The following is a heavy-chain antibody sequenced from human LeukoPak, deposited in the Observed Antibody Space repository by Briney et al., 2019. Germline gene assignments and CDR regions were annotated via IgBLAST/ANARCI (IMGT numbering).Heavy chain of an antibody. V-gene: IGHV3-11*04. CDR3: ARADRRWKNWFAP. CDR2: ISSSGSTI. Sequence: GGSLRLSCAASGFTFSDYYMSWIRQAPGKGLEWVSYISSSGSTIYYADSVKVRFTISRDNSKNSLYLQMNSLRAEDTAVYYCARADRRWKNWFAPWGQGTLVTVSS. J-gene: IGHJ5*02. CDR1: GFTFSDYY. D-gene: IGHD4-23*01.